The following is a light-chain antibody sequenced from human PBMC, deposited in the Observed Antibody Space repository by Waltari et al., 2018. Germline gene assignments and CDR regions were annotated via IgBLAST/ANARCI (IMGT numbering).Light chain of an antibody. CDR1: QGVRGN. J-gene: IGKJ2*02. CDR2: GGT. CDR3: QQYDQWPMCT. V-gene: IGKV3-15*01. Sequence: ETVMTQFPATLSVSVGEAATLSCRASQGVRGNLAWYQQKPGQAPRLLIYGGTTRAPGVPARFSGRGFGTEFSPTISSLQSEDSAVYYCQQYDQWPMCTFGQGTKLEI.